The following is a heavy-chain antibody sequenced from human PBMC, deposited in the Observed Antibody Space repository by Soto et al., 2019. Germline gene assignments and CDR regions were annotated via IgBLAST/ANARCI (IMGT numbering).Heavy chain of an antibody. CDR3: ARAPALPSYYYYYYYMDV. V-gene: IGHV3-7*01. CDR1: GFTFSSYW. Sequence: GGSLRLSCAASGFTFSSYWMSWVRQAPGKGLEWVANIKQDGSEKYYVDSVKGRFTISRDNANNSLYLQMNSLRAEDTAVYYCARAPALPSYYYYYYYMDVWGKGTTVTVSS. D-gene: IGHD6-25*01. CDR2: IKQDGSEK. J-gene: IGHJ6*03.